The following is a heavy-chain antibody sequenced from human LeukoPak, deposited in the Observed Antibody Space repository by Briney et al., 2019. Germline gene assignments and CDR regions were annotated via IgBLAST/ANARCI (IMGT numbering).Heavy chain of an antibody. CDR3: ARGLWQGLVRGYYFDY. V-gene: IGHV4-34*01. D-gene: IGHD6-19*01. CDR1: GGSFSGYC. CDR2: INHSGST. J-gene: IGHJ4*02. Sequence: SETLSLTCAVFGGSFSGYCWSWIRQPPGKGLEWIAEINHSGSTTYNPSPKSRGTISEATYKNQSPLKLRSVTAADTAVYYCARGLWQGLVRGYYFDYWGQGTLVTVSS.